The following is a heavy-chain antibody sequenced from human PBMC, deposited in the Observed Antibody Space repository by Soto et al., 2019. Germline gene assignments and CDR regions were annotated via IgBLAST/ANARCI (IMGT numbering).Heavy chain of an antibody. CDR1: GYTFTPYR. J-gene: IGHJ4*02. V-gene: IGHV1-3*05. Sequence: QVQVVQSGAEEKKPGASVRISCKAFGYTFTPYRIHWVRQAPGQGLEWMAWINVADGNTRYSQRFQGRVTVTRDTSASTAYMELSSLRSEDTAVYFCATGAPHTSGYYPNDYWGQGTLVTVSS. CDR3: ATGAPHTSGYYPNDY. CDR2: INVADGNT. D-gene: IGHD3-22*01.